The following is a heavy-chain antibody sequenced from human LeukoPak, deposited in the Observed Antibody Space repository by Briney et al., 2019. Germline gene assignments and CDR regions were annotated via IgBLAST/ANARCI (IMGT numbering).Heavy chain of an antibody. CDR3: GRDGSNLLSPDAFDI. J-gene: IGHJ3*02. D-gene: IGHD1-26*01. Sequence: ASVKVSCKASGYTFTSYGISWVRQAPGQGLEWMGWISAYNGNTNYAQKLQGRVTMTTDTSTSTAYMELRSLRSDDTAVYYCGRDGSNLLSPDAFDIWGQGTMVTVSS. CDR2: ISAYNGNT. CDR1: GYTFTSYG. V-gene: IGHV1-18*01.